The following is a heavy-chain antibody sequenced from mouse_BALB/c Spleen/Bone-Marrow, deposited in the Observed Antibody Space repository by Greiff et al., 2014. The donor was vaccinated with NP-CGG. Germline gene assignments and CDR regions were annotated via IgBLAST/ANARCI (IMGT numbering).Heavy chain of an antibody. CDR1: GFTFSSFG. J-gene: IGHJ3*01. D-gene: IGHD2-14*01. CDR3: ANPYYRYEGAWFAY. Sequence: EVKLMESGGGLVQPGGSRKLSCAASGFTFSSFGMHWVRQAPEKGLEWVAYISSGSSTIYYADTVKGRFTISRDNPKNTLFLQMTSLRSEDTAMYYCANPYYRYEGAWFAYWGQGTLVTVSA. V-gene: IGHV5-17*02. CDR2: ISSGSSTI.